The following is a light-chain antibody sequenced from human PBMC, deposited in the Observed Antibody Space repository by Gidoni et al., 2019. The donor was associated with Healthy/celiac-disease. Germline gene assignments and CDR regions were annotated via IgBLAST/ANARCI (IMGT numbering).Light chain of an antibody. CDR1: SSDVGGYNY. CDR3: SSYTSSSTL. J-gene: IGLJ2*01. Sequence: LTQPASVSGSPGQSITISCTGTSSDVGGYNYVSWYQQHPGKAPKLMIYDVSNRPSGVSNRFSGSKSGNTASLTISGLQAEDEADYYCSSYTSSSTLFGGGTKLTVL. V-gene: IGLV2-14*01. CDR2: DVS.